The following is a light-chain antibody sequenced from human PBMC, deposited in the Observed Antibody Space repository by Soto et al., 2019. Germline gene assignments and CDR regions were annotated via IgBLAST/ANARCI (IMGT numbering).Light chain of an antibody. CDR1: SSDDGDYNY. V-gene: IGLV2-8*01. CDR2: EVS. CDR3: SSYAGSNNFV. J-gene: IGLJ2*01. Sequence: QAVLTQPPSASGSPGQSVTISGTGTSSDDGDYNYVSWYQQHPGKAPKLMIYEVSKRPSGVPDRFSGSKSGNTASLTVSGLQAEDEADYYCSSYAGSNNFVFGGGTKLTVL.